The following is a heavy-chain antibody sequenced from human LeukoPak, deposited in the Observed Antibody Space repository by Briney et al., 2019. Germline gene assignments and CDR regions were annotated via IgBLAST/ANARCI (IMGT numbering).Heavy chain of an antibody. CDR2: ISYI. Sequence: PGRSLGLSCAASGFTFSSYGMHWVRQAPGKGLEWVSSISYIYYADSVKGRFTISRDNAKNSLYLQMNSLRAEDTAVYYCARDAVLDAFDIWGQGTMVTVSS. CDR3: ARDAVLDAFDI. J-gene: IGHJ3*02. CDR1: GFTFSSYG. D-gene: IGHD3-10*01. V-gene: IGHV3-21*01.